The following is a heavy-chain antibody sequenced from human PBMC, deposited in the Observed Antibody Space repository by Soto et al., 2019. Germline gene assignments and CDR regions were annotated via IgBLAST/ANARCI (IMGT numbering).Heavy chain of an antibody. CDR1: GFSLSTRGVG. Sequence: QITLKESGPTVVKPTQTLTLTCTFSGFSLSTRGVGVGWIRQPPGKALEWLALIYWDDDKRYSPSLKSRLTITKDTSKNQVVPTMTYMDPVDTATYYCAHRRGLWGAADVHSWGYFYYWGQGNLVTVSS. J-gene: IGHJ4*02. CDR3: AHRRGLWGAADVHSWGYFYY. V-gene: IGHV2-5*02. CDR2: IYWDDDK. D-gene: IGHD6-13*01.